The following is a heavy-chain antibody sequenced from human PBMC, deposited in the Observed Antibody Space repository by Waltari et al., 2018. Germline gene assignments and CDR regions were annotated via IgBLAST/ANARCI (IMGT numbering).Heavy chain of an antibody. CDR2: INHSGST. V-gene: IGHV4-34*01. Sequence: QVQLQQWGAGLLKPSETLSLTCAVYGGSFSGYYWGWIRQPPGKGLEWIGEINHSGSTNYNPSLKSRVTISVDTSKNQFSLKLSSVTAADTAVYYCARGITVTPFDYWGQGTLVTVSS. CDR1: GGSFSGYY. J-gene: IGHJ4*02. D-gene: IGHD4-4*01. CDR3: ARGITVTPFDY.